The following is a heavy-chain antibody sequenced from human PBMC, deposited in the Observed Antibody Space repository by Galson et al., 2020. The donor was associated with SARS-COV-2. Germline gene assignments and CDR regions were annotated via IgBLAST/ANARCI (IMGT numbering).Heavy chain of an antibody. J-gene: IGHJ3*01. CDR3: ASPYLAAASFFGAFDL. V-gene: IGHV3-48*03. CDR1: GFIFTNYE. Sequence: GGSLRLSCAASGFIFTNYEMNWVRQAPGKGLEWVSYISDSGTNIYYADSVKGRFTISRDNTKNSVYLQMTSVRAEDTAVYYWASPYLAAASFFGAFDLWGRGTMVTVSS. D-gene: IGHD6-13*01. CDR2: ISDSGTNI.